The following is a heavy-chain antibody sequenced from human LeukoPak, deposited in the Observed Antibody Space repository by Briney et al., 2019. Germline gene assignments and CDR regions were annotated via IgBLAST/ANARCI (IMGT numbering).Heavy chain of an antibody. J-gene: IGHJ4*02. CDR3: AKAATAMYFDY. Sequence: PGGSLRLSCAASGFTFDDYAMHWVRQAPGKGLEWVSAISGSGAGTYYADSVKGRFTISRDNSKNTLYLQMNSLRAEDTAVYYCAKAATAMYFDYWGQGTLVTVSS. CDR2: ISGSGAGT. D-gene: IGHD5-18*01. V-gene: IGHV3-23*01. CDR1: GFTFDDYA.